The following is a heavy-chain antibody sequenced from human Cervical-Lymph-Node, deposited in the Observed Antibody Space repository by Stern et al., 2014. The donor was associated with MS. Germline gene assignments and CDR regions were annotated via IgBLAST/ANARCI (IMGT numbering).Heavy chain of an antibody. J-gene: IGHJ4*02. CDR3: ARDGGTQYSTDFDY. Sequence: EVQLLESGGGLVQSGGSLRLSCVVSGFTFSRTWMHWVRQGPGKGLVWVSRINSDGSDIKYADSVKGRFTISRDNAKNTLYLQMNSLRAEDTAVYYCARDGGTQYSTDFDYWGQGTLVTVSS. D-gene: IGHD6-6*01. V-gene: IGHV3-74*03. CDR1: GFTFSRTW. CDR2: INSDGSDI.